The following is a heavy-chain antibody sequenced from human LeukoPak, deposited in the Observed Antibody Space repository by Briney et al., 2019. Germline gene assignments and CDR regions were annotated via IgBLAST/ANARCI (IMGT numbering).Heavy chain of an antibody. CDR1: GFTFSSYG. CDR2: IRYDGSNK. CDR3: AKALGFLEWLSPFDY. D-gene: IGHD3-3*01. J-gene: IGHJ4*02. V-gene: IGHV3-30*02. Sequence: GGSLRLSCAASGFTFSSYGMHWVRQAPGKGLEWVAFIRYDGSNKYYADSVKGRFTISRDNSKNTLYLQMNSLRAEDTAVYYCAKALGFLEWLSPFDYWGQGTLVTVSS.